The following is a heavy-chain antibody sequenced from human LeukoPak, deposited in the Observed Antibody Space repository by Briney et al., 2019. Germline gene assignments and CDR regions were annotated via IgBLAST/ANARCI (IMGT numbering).Heavy chain of an antibody. V-gene: IGHV4-59*01. D-gene: IGHD2-15*01. CDR1: DGSISSYY. CDR3: ARFYRYCSSSNCYAFDI. J-gene: IGHJ3*02. Sequence: KPSETLSLTCTVSDGSISSYYWNWIRQPPGKGLEWIGYIYYSGSTNYNPSLKSRVTISVDTSKNQFSLKLRAVTAADTAVYYCARFYRYCSSSNCYAFDIWGQGTMVTVSS. CDR2: IYYSGST.